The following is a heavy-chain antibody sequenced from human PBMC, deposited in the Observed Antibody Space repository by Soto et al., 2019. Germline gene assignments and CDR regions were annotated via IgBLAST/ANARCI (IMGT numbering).Heavy chain of an antibody. CDR3: ARATEGYYGSGSYYRFNYYYYMDV. V-gene: IGHV3-23*01. J-gene: IGHJ6*03. Sequence: GGSLRLSCAASGFTFSSYAMSWVRQAPGKGLEWVSGISGSGDSTYYADSVKGRFTISRDNSKNSLYLQMNSLRAGDTAVYYCARATEGYYGSGSYYRFNYYYYMDVWAKGTTVTVSS. CDR1: GFTFSSYA. CDR2: ISGSGDST. D-gene: IGHD3-10*01.